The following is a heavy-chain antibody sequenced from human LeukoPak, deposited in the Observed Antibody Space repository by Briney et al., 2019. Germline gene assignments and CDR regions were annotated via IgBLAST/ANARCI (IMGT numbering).Heavy chain of an antibody. CDR1: GGSISSSSYY. J-gene: IGHJ4*02. V-gene: IGHV4-39*07. CDR3: ARVISWGSPSGYVDS. CDR2: IYYSGST. Sequence: PSETLSLTCTVSGGSISSSSYYWGWIRQPPGKGLEWIGSIYYSGSTYYNPSLKSRVTISVDTSKNQFSLKLSSVTAADTAVYFCARVISWGSPSGYVDSWGQGTLVTVSS. D-gene: IGHD3-16*01.